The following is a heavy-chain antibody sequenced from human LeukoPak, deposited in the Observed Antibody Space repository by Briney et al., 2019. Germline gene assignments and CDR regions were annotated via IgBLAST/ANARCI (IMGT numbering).Heavy chain of an antibody. CDR2: ISHSGTT. CDR1: GFSISSGHY. Sequence: SETLSLTCTVSGFSISSGHYWGWTRQPPGKGLEWIASISHSGTTFYNPSLKSRVTISVDTSKNQFSLTVTSVTAADTAVYYCSRSQSISAVAVWGQGTLVTVSS. D-gene: IGHD6-13*01. CDR3: SRSQSISAVAV. V-gene: IGHV4-38-2*02. J-gene: IGHJ4*02.